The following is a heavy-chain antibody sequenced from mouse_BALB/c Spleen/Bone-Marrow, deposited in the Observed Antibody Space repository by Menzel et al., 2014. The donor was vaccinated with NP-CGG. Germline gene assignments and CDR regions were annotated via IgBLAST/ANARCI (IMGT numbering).Heavy chain of an antibody. V-gene: IGHV4-1*02. Sequence: EVQLQESGGGLVQPGGSLKLSCAASGFDFSRYWMSWVRQAPGKGLEWIGEINPDSSTINYTPSLKDKFIISRDNAKNTLYLQVSKVRSEDTALYYCARLGYYGGFAYWGQGTLVTVSA. J-gene: IGHJ3*01. CDR2: INPDSSTI. D-gene: IGHD2-3*01. CDR1: GFDFSRYW. CDR3: ARLGYYGGFAY.